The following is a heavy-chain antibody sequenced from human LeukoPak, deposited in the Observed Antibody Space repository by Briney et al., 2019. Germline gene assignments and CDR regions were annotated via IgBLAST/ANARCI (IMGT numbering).Heavy chain of an antibody. V-gene: IGHV7-4-1*02. CDR1: GYTLSDYP. Sequence: ASVKVSCKASGYTLSDYPMNWVRQAPGQGLEWMGWINTNSGHPTYAQGFRGRFAFSLDTSVSTAYLQISSLKSEDTAVYYCTRALRITVSDGFDPWGQRTLVTVSS. CDR3: TRALRITVSDGFDP. D-gene: IGHD2/OR15-2a*01. J-gene: IGHJ5*02. CDR2: INTNSGHP.